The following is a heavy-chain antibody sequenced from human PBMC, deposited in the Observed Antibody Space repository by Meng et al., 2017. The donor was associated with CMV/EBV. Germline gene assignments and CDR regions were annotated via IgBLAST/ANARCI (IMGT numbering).Heavy chain of an antibody. V-gene: IGHV1-69*02. CDR2: IIPILGIA. CDR1: GRTFSSYT. Sequence: KASGRTFSSYTSSWVRQAPGQGLEWMGRIIPILGIANYAQKFQGRVTITADKSTSTAYMELSSLRSEDTAVYYCARGGSRGGTSNFDYWGQGTLVTVSS. D-gene: IGHD1-1*01. CDR3: ARGGSRGGTSNFDY. J-gene: IGHJ4*02.